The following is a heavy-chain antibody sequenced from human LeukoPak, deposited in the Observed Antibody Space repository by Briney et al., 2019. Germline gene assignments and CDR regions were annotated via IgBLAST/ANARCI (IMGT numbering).Heavy chain of an antibody. J-gene: IGHJ6*02. CDR1: GYTFTSYG. D-gene: IGHD2-15*01. V-gene: IGHV1-18*01. CDR2: ISAYNGNT. CDR3: ARDSAHIVVVVAMYPYYYYGMDV. Sequence: GALVKVSCKASGYTFTSYGISWVRQAPGQGLEWMGWISAYNGNTNYAQKLQGRVTMTTDTSTSTAYMELRSLRSDDTAVYYCARDSAHIVVVVAMYPYYYYGMDVWGQGTTVTVSS.